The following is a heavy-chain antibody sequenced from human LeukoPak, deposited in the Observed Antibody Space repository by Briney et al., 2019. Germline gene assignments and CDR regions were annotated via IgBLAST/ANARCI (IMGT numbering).Heavy chain of an antibody. J-gene: IGHJ4*02. D-gene: IGHD4-17*01. CDR1: GYSFSSHW. Sequence: LGESLKISCKGSGYSFSSHWIGWVRQMPGKGLEWMGIIYPGDSDTRYSPSFQGQVTISADKSISTAYLQWSSLKASDTAMYYCASALYGDYAPFDYWGQGTLVTVSS. CDR3: ASALYGDYAPFDY. CDR2: IYPGDSDT. V-gene: IGHV5-51*01.